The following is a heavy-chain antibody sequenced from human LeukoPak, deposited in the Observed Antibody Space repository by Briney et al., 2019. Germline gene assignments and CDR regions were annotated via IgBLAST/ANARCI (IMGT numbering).Heavy chain of an antibody. V-gene: IGHV4-59*01. Sequence: SETLSLTCTVPGGSISSYYWSWIRQPPGKGLEWIGYIYYSGSTNYNPSLKSRVTISVDTSKNQFSLKLSSVTAADTAVYYCARGITIFGATFDYWGQGTLVTVSS. CDR3: ARGITIFGATFDY. D-gene: IGHD3-3*01. CDR2: IYYSGST. CDR1: GGSISSYY. J-gene: IGHJ4*02.